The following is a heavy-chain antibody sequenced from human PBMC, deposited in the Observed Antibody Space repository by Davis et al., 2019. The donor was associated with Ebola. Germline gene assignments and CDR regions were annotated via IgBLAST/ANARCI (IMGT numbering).Heavy chain of an antibody. CDR3: ARVRGAAALDY. J-gene: IGHJ4*02. Sequence: GESLKISCAASGFTFSSYSMNWVRQAPGKGLEWVSYISSSSSTIYYADSVKGRFTISRDNAKNSLYLQMNSLRAEDTAVYYCARVRGAAALDYWGQGTLVTVSS. D-gene: IGHD6-13*01. V-gene: IGHV3-48*04. CDR1: GFTFSSYS. CDR2: ISSSSSTI.